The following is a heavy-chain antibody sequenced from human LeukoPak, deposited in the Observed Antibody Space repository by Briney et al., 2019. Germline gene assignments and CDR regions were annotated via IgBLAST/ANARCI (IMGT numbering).Heavy chain of an antibody. CDR2: MWYDGSNK. D-gene: IGHD5-18*01. CDR3: AREDTALVIAY. J-gene: IGHJ4*02. Sequence: VRXAPGKGLEWVAIMWYDGSNKYYTDSVKGRFTISRDNSKNTLYLQMNSLRVEDTAVYYCAREDTALVIAYWGQGTLVTVSS. V-gene: IGHV3-33*01.